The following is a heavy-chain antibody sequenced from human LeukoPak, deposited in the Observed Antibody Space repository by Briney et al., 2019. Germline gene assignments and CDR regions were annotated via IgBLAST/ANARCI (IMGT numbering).Heavy chain of an antibody. V-gene: IGHV1-69*05. Sequence: SVKVSCKASGGTFSSYAISWVRQAPGQGLEWMGRIIPICGTANYAQKFQGRVTITTDESTSTAYMELSSLRSEDTAVYYCARATVTTRYFDYWGQGTLVTVSS. J-gene: IGHJ4*02. D-gene: IGHD4-17*01. CDR3: ARATVTTRYFDY. CDR2: IIPICGTA. CDR1: GGTFSSYA.